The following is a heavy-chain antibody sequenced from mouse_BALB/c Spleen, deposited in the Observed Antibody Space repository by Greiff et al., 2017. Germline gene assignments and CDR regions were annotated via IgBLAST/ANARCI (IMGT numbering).Heavy chain of an antibody. CDR1: GYTFTSYW. Sequence: EVQLQQSGTVLARPGASVKMSCKASGYTFTSYWMHWVKQRPGQGLEWIGAIYPGNSDTSYNQKFKGKAKLTAVTSTSTAYMELSSLTNEDSAVYYCTRSETYYYGSSFHMDYWGQGTSVTVSS. CDR2: IYPGNSDT. J-gene: IGHJ4*01. D-gene: IGHD1-1*01. V-gene: IGHV1-5*01. CDR3: TRSETYYYGSSFHMDY.